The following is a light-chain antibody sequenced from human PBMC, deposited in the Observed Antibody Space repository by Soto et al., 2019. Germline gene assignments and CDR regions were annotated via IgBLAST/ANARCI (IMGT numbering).Light chain of an antibody. CDR1: QSVGSY. CDR3: QQRSDWPST. CDR2: DAS. V-gene: IGKV3-11*01. J-gene: IGKJ4*01. Sequence: EIVLTQSPATLSLSPGDRATLSCRASQSVGSYLGWYQQRPGQAPRLLIYDASNRATGIPARFSGSGSGTDFALTISSLEPEDFAVYYCQQRSDWPSTFGGGTKVESK.